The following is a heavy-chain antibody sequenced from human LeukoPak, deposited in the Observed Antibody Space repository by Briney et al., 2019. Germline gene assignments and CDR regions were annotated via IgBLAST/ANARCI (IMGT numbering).Heavy chain of an antibody. D-gene: IGHD3-22*01. J-gene: IGHJ4*02. CDR3: AKPTYDSSGTLNDY. Sequence: GGSLRLSCAASGFTFSSYAMSWFRQAPGKGLEWVSAISGSGGSTYYADSVKGRFTISRDNSKNTLYLQMNSLRAEDTAVYYCAKPTYDSSGTLNDYWGQGTLVTVSS. CDR2: ISGSGGST. CDR1: GFTFSSYA. V-gene: IGHV3-23*01.